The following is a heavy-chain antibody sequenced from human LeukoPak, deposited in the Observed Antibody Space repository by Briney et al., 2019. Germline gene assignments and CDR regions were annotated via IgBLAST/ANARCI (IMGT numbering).Heavy chain of an antibody. CDR3: ARQMSGSYSSSDY. D-gene: IGHD1-26*01. CDR1: GYSFTSYW. Sequence: GESLKISCKGSGYSFTSYWIGWVRQMPGKGLEWMGIIYPGDSDTRCSPSFQGQVTISADESISTAYLQWSSLKASDTAMYYCARQMSGSYSSSDYWGQGTLVTVSS. J-gene: IGHJ4*02. V-gene: IGHV5-51*01. CDR2: IYPGDSDT.